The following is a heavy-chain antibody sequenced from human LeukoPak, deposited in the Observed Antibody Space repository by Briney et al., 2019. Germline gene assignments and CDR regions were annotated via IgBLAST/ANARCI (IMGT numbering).Heavy chain of an antibody. D-gene: IGHD3-16*01. Sequence: SVKVSCKASGGTFSSHAISWVRQAPGQGLEWMGGIIPIFGTANYAQKFQGRVTITTDESTSTAYMELSSLRSEDTAVYYCAKDRRFMITFGGGYFDYWGQGTLVTVSS. CDR3: AKDRRFMITFGGGYFDY. CDR2: IIPIFGTA. V-gene: IGHV1-69*05. CDR1: GGTFSSHA. J-gene: IGHJ4*02.